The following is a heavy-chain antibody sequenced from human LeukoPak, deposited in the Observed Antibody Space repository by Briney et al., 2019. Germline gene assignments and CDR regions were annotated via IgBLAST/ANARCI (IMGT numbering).Heavy chain of an antibody. CDR1: GGSISSSSYY. D-gene: IGHD3-10*01. V-gene: IGHV4-31*03. CDR3: ARLAMVRGLDI. Sequence: SETLSLTCTVSGGSISSSSYYWGWIRQPPGKGLEWIGYIQYSGSTHYNTSLKSRVTISVDTSKTQFSLKMTSLTAADTAVYYCARLAMVRGLDIWGQGTMVIVSS. CDR2: IQYSGST. J-gene: IGHJ3*02.